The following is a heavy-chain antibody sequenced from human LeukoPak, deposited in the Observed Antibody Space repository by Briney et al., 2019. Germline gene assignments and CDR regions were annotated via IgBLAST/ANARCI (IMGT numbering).Heavy chain of an antibody. D-gene: IGHD6-6*01. CDR1: GGSFSGYY. V-gene: IGHV4-34*01. CDR2: INHSGST. J-gene: IGHJ6*03. CDR3: ARHGLADRRCYYMDV. Sequence: SETLSLTCAVYGGSFSGYYWSWIRQPPRKGLEWIGEINHSGSTNYNPSLKSRVTISVGTSKNQFSLKLTSVTAADTAVYYCARHGLADRRCYYMDVWGKGTTVTVSS.